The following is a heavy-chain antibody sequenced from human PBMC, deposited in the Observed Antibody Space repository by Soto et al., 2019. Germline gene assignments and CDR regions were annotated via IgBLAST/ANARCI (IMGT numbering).Heavy chain of an antibody. CDR2: IYSCGST. J-gene: IGHJ6*02. CDR1: GFTVSSYY. Sequence: EVQLVESGGGLIQPGGSLRLSCAASGFTVSSYYMSWVRQAPGKGLEGVSVIYSCGSTYYADSVKGRFTISRDNSKNTLYLQMNSLRAEDTAVYYCAIVVSSGYYYHQLMDVWGQGTTVTVSS. CDR3: AIVVSSGYYYHQLMDV. V-gene: IGHV3-53*01. D-gene: IGHD3-22*01.